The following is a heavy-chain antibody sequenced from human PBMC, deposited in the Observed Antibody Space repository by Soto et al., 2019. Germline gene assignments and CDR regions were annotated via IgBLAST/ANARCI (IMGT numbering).Heavy chain of an antibody. Sequence: QVQLVQSGAEVKKPGSSVKVSCKASGGTFSSYAISWVRQAPGQGLEWMGGIIPIFGTANYAQKFQGRVTITADASTSTAYMELSSLRSEDTAVYYCARDRGIAVAGGAEYFQHWGQGTLVTVSS. CDR3: ARDRGIAVAGGAEYFQH. V-gene: IGHV1-69*01. CDR2: IIPIFGTA. CDR1: GGTFSSYA. J-gene: IGHJ1*01. D-gene: IGHD6-19*01.